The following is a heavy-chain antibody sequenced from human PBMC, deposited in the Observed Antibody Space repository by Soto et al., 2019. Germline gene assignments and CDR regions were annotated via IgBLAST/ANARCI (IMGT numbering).Heavy chain of an antibody. D-gene: IGHD5-12*01. CDR2: INHSGST. CDR3: AIVATISSDAFDI. V-gene: IGHV4-34*01. CDR1: GGSFSGYY. J-gene: IGHJ3*02. Sequence: SETLSLTCAVYGGSFSGYYWSWIRQPPGKGLEWIGEINHSGSTNYNPSLKSRVTISVDTSKNQFSLKLSSVTAADTAVYYCAIVATISSDAFDIWGQGTMVTVSS.